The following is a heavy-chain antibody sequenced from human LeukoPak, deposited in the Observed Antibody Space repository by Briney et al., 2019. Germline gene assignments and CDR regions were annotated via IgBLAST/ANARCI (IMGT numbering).Heavy chain of an antibody. V-gene: IGHV3-30*04. CDR3: ARDAVGMDV. CDR1: GFTFSSYA. J-gene: IGHJ6*02. Sequence: PGRSLRLSCAASGFTFSSYAIDWVHQAPGKGLEWVAVISSDGSSVYYAESVTGRFTISRDNSKNTQYLQMNSLRLEDTAVYYCARDAVGMDVWGQGTTVTVAS. CDR2: ISSDGSSV.